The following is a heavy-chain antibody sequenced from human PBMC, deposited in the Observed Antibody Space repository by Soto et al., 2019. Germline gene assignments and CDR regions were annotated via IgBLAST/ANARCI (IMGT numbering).Heavy chain of an antibody. Sequence: GGSLRLSCVASGFTFGSRAMSWVRQAPGEGLEWVSTITDSGGDAKYADSVRGRVTISRDNSKNTLYLRMSSLRAEDSAVYYCARGSTDSYPGSRIFDFWGRGSLVTVSS. D-gene: IGHD3-10*01. CDR1: GFTFGSRA. V-gene: IGHV3-23*01. CDR3: ARGSTDSYPGSRIFDF. CDR2: ITDSGGDA. J-gene: IGHJ4*02.